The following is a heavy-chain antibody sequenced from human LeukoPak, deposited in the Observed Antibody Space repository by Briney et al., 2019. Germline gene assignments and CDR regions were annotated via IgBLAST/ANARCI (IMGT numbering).Heavy chain of an antibody. J-gene: IGHJ5*02. Sequence: GGSLRLSCAASGFTVSSNYMSWVRQAPGKGLEWVSVIYSGGSTYYADSVKGRFTISRDNSKNTLYLQMNSLRAEDTAMYYCAREVAAHDNWFDPWGQGTLVTVSS. D-gene: IGHD6-13*01. CDR2: IYSGGST. CDR3: AREVAAHDNWFDP. CDR1: GFTVSSNY. V-gene: IGHV3-66*01.